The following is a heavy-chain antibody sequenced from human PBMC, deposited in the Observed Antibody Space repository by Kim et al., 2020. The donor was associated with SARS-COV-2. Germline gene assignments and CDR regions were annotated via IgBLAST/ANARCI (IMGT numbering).Heavy chain of an antibody. D-gene: IGHD3-9*01. V-gene: IGHV3-23*01. CDR3: AKAGPRVLRYFDWHDAFDI. CDR2: ISGSGGST. CDR1: GFTFSSYA. Sequence: GGSLRLSCAASGFTFSSYAMSWVRQAPGKGLEWVSAISGSGGSTYYADSVKGRFTISRDNSKNTLYLQMNSLRAEDTAVYYCAKAGPRVLRYFDWHDAFDIWGQGTMVTVSS. J-gene: IGHJ3*02.